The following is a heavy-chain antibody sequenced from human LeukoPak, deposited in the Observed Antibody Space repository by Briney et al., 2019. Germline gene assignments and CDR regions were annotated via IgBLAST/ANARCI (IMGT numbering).Heavy chain of an antibody. CDR1: GFTFSSYA. CDR3: AKGYYDYVWGSYYFDY. V-gene: IGHV3-23*01. D-gene: IGHD3-16*01. Sequence: GGSVRLSCAAPGFTFSSYAMSWVRQAPGKGLEWVSAISGSGGSTYYADSVKGRFTISRDNSRDTLYLQMNSLRAEDTAVYYCAKGYYDYVWGSYYFDYWGQGTLVTVSS. CDR2: ISGSGGST. J-gene: IGHJ4*02.